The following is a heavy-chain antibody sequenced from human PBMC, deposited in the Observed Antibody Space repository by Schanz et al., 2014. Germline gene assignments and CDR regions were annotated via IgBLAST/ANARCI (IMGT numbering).Heavy chain of an antibody. D-gene: IGHD3-10*01. CDR2: VPFDGSQK. J-gene: IGHJ4*02. Sequence: QVQLVESGGGVVQPGRSLRLSCAASGFTFSSYALHWVRQAPGKGLEWVAFVPFDGSQKFYADSVKGRFTISRDNSKNPLYLQMNSLRAEDTAVYYCARIGGSVFDYWPQGTLVTVSS. V-gene: IGHV3-30*04. CDR3: ARIGGSVFDY. CDR1: GFTFSSYA.